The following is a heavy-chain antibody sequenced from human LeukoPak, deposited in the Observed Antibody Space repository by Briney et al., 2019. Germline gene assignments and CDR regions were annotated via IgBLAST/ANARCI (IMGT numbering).Heavy chain of an antibody. CDR2: IIPILGRV. Sequence: ASVKVSCKASGYTFTSYGISWVRQAPGQGLEWMGRIIPILGRVDYAQSFQGRVSITADTSTTTAYMGLDSLTSADTAVYFCARTITMAGLDYWGQGTLVTVSS. CDR1: GYTFTSYG. D-gene: IGHD6-19*01. CDR3: ARTITMAGLDY. V-gene: IGHV1-69*04. J-gene: IGHJ4*02.